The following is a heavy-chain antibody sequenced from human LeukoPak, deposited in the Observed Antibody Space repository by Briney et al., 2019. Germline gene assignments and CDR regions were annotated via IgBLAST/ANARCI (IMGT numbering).Heavy chain of an antibody. CDR2: ISSSSTDT. CDR1: GFTFSDFY. CDR3: ARKTYYYDSGSYSKSYYFDY. D-gene: IGHD3-10*01. Sequence: GGSLRLSCAASGFTFSDFYMSWIRQAPGKGLEWLSDISSSSTDTNYADSVKGRFTISRDNAKNSLFLQLNSLRAEDTAVYYCARKTYYYDSGSYSKSYYFDYWGQGTLVTVPS. J-gene: IGHJ4*02. V-gene: IGHV3-11*06.